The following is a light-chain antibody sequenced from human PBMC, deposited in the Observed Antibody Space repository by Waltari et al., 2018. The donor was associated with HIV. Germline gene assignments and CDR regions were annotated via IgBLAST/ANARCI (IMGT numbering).Light chain of an antibody. CDR2: EVS. J-gene: IGLJ3*02. CDR3: SSYTNKYTWV. V-gene: IGLV2-14*01. Sequence: QSALTQPASVSGSPGQSITISCTGTTSDLGEYNYVSWFQHHPAEAPKLIIFEVSNPPSGVSTRFSGSKSGNTASLTVSGLQPEDEADYYCSSYTNKYTWVFGGGTKLTVL. CDR1: TSDLGEYNY.